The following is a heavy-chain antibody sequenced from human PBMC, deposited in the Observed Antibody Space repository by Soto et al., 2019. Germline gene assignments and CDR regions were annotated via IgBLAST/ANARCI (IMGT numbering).Heavy chain of an antibody. J-gene: IGHJ4*02. CDR2: IYWDDDK. CDR1: GFSLSTSGEG. D-gene: IGHD2-15*01. V-gene: IGHV2-5*02. Sequence: PSLVNPTQTLALTYTFSGFSLSTSGEGVGWIRQPPGKALEWLALIYWDDDKRYSPSLKSRLTITKDTSKNQVVLTMTNMDPVDTATYYCANDLVVAATNYFYCWGQGTLVIV. CDR3: ANDLVVAATNYFYC.